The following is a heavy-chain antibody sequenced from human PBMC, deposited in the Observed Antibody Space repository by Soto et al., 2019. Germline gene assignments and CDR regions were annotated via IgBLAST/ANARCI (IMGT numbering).Heavy chain of an antibody. CDR3: AKGMLTIDGAAVIIDGMDV. D-gene: IGHD3-3*01. Sequence: GGSQRLSCAASGFTFNNFSMNWVRQAPGKGLEWVSSISSISSDIYYAASVKGRFTVSRDNSKNTLYLQMNSLRADDTAIYYCAKGMLTIDGAAVIIDGMDVWGQGTTVTVSS. CDR1: GFTFNNFS. CDR2: ISSISSDI. V-gene: IGHV3-21*04. J-gene: IGHJ6*02.